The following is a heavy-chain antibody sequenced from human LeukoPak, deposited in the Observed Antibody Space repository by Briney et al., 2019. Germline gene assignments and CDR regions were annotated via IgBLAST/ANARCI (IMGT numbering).Heavy chain of an antibody. CDR2: IRSKANSYAT. D-gene: IGHD3-22*01. V-gene: IGHV3-73*01. CDR3: APLWAYYDSSGYTFDY. J-gene: IGHJ4*02. Sequence: GGSLRLSCAASGFTFSGSAMHWVRQASGKGLEWVGRIRSKANSYATAYAASVKGRFTISRDDSKNTAYLQMNSLRAEDTAVYYCAPLWAYYDSSGYTFDYWGQGTLVTVSS. CDR1: GFTFSGSA.